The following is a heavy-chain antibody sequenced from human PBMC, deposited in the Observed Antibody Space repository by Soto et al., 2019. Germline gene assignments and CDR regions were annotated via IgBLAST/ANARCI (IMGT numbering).Heavy chain of an antibody. CDR2: IWYDGSNK. CDR3: ARDSYYYGSGLVD. CDR1: GFTFSSYG. V-gene: IGHV3-33*01. Sequence: ESGGGVVQPGRSLRLSCAASGFTFSSYGMHWVRQAPGKGLEWVAVIWYDGSNKYYADSVKGRFTISRDNSKNTLYLQMNSLRAEDTAVYYCARDSYYYGSGLVDWGQGTLVTVSS. J-gene: IGHJ4*02. D-gene: IGHD3-10*01.